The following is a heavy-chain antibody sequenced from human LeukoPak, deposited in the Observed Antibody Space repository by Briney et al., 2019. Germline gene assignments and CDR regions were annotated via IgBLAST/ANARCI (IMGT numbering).Heavy chain of an antibody. Sequence: SETLSLTCAVYGGSFSGYYWSWIRQPPGKGLEWIGEINHSGSTNYNPSLKSRVTISVDTSKNQFSLKLSSVTAADTAVYYCARGRRWSSRVYYHYGMDVWGQGTTVTVSS. D-gene: IGHD6-13*01. CDR3: ARGRRWSSRVYYHYGMDV. CDR2: INHSGST. V-gene: IGHV4-34*01. J-gene: IGHJ6*02. CDR1: GGSFSGYY.